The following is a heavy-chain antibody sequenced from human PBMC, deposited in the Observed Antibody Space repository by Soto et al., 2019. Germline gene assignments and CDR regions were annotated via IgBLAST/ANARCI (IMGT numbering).Heavy chain of an antibody. D-gene: IGHD5-12*01. J-gene: IGHJ6*03. Sequence: QPGGSLRLSCAASGFTFSSYAMSWVRQAPGKGLEWVSAISGSGGSTYYADSVKGRFTISRDNSKNTLYLQMNSLRAEDTAVYYCATVPVVATIRVFYMDVWGKGTTVTVSS. CDR3: ATVPVVATIRVFYMDV. CDR1: GFTFSSYA. V-gene: IGHV3-23*01. CDR2: ISGSGGST.